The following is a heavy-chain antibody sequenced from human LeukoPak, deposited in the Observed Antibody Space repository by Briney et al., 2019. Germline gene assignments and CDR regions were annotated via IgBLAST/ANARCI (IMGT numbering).Heavy chain of an antibody. CDR1: GFTFSSYS. J-gene: IGHJ4*02. Sequence: GGSLRLSCAASGFTFSSYSMHWVRQAPGKGLEYVSAITGNGDNTYYADSVKGRFTISRDNSKNTLYLQMGSLRAEDMAVSYCARVGGDYFDYWGQGTLVTVSS. V-gene: IGHV3-64*02. CDR2: ITGNGDNT. D-gene: IGHD3-16*01. CDR3: ARVGGDYFDY.